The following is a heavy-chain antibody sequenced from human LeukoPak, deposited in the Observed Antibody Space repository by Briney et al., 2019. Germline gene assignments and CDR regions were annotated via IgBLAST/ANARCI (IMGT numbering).Heavy chain of an antibody. J-gene: IGHJ6*03. D-gene: IGHD2-2*01. Sequence: GASVKVSCKPSGYIFTGFYMHWVRQAPGQGLEWIGWINPNTGGTNYAQKFEGRVIMTRDTSSTVYLEVRRLRSDDTAIYFCARDAQFTVVVPAAKLNYMDVWGTGTTVTVSS. CDR1: GYIFTGFY. V-gene: IGHV1-2*02. CDR3: ARDAQFTVVVPAAKLNYMDV. CDR2: INPNTGGT.